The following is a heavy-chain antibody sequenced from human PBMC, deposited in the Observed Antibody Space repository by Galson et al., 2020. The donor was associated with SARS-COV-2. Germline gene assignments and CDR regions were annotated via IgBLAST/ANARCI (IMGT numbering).Heavy chain of an antibody. CDR2: ISYDGSNK. CDR1: GFTFSSYA. CDR3: ARLFYYYGMDV. V-gene: IGHV3-30*04. D-gene: IGHD3-10*01. J-gene: IGHJ6*02. Sequence: GGSLRLSCAASGFTFSSYAMHWVRQAPGKRLEWVAVISYDGSNKYYADSVKGRFTISRDNSKNTLYLQMNSLRAEDTAVYYCARLFYYYGMDVWGQGTTVTVSS.